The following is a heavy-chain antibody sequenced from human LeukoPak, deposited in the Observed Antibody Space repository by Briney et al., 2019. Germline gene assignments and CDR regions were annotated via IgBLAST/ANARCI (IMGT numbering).Heavy chain of an antibody. J-gene: IGHJ4*02. CDR2: IYYSGST. V-gene: IGHV4-31*03. D-gene: IGHD6-19*01. CDR1: GGSISSGGYY. Sequence: SETPSLTCTVSGGSISSGGYYWSWIRQHPGKGLEWIGYIYYSGSTYYNPSLKSRVTISVDTSKNQFSLKLSSVTAADTAVYYCAGKYSSGWAFDYWGQGTLVTVSS. CDR3: AGKYSSGWAFDY.